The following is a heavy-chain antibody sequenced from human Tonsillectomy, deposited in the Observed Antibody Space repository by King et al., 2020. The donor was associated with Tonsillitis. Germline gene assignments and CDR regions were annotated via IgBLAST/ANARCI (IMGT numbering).Heavy chain of an antibody. CDR3: ARAPHRASGGFYFPFDS. D-gene: IGHD3-22*01. J-gene: IGHJ5*01. Sequence: VQLQESGPGLVQPSQTLSLTCSVSGASISSGAYYWSWIRQHPGKGLEWIGYIYYSGSTYYNPSLESRVTVSVDTSKNQFSLELSSVTAADTPVYYCARAPHRASGGFYFPFDSWGQGTLVTVSS. V-gene: IGHV4-31*03. CDR2: IYYSGST. CDR1: GASISSGAYY.